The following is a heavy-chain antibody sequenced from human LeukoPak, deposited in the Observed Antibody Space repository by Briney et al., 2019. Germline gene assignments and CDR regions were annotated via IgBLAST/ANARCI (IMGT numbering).Heavy chain of an antibody. CDR1: GFTFSSYW. J-gene: IGHJ4*02. CDR2: IYSGGNT. Sequence: GGSLRLSCAASGFTFSSYWMSWVRQAPGKGLEWVSVIYSGGNTYYADSVKGRFTISRDNSKNTLYLQVNSLRAEDTAVYYCARTGFFARRDKYYFDYWGQGTLVTVSS. V-gene: IGHV3-53*01. D-gene: IGHD5-24*01. CDR3: ARTGFFARRDKYYFDY.